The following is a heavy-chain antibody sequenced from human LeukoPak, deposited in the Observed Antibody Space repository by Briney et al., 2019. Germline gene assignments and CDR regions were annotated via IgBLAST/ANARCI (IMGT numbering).Heavy chain of an antibody. J-gene: IGHJ5*02. Sequence: SETLSLTCAVYGGSFSGYYWSWIRQPPGKGLEWIGEINHSGSTNYNPTLKSRVTISVDTPKNQFSLKLSSVTAADTAVYYCARGGYNWNYANWFDPWGQGTLVTVSS. CDR1: GGSFSGYY. V-gene: IGHV4-34*01. CDR2: INHSGST. D-gene: IGHD1-7*01. CDR3: ARGGYNWNYANWFDP.